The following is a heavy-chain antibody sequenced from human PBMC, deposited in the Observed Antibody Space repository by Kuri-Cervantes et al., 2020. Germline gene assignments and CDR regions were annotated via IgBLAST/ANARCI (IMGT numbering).Heavy chain of an antibody. Sequence: SGPTLVKPTQTLTLTCTFSGFSLSTSGMCVSWIRQPPGKALEWLALIYWDDDKRYSPSLKSRLTITKDTSKNQVVLTMTNMDPVDTATYYCAHRRAVFHIAAAGGWFDPWGQGTLVTVSS. CDR3: AHRRAVFHIAAAGGWFDP. V-gene: IGHV2-5*08. CDR1: GFSLSTSGMC. D-gene: IGHD6-13*01. J-gene: IGHJ5*02. CDR2: IYWDDDK.